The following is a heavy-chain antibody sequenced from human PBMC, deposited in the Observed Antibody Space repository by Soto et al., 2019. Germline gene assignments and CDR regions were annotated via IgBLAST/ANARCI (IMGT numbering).Heavy chain of an antibody. J-gene: IGHJ4*02. CDR1: GGSISSSNW. V-gene: IGHV4-4*02. CDR2: FYHSGST. D-gene: IGHD6-19*01. Sequence: PSETLSLTCAVSGGSISSSNWWSWVRQPPGKGLEWIGEFYHSGSTNYNPSLKSRVTISVDKSKNQFSLKLSSVTAADTAVYYCARGYSSGWYYFDNWGQGTLVTVSS. CDR3: ARGYSSGWYYFDN.